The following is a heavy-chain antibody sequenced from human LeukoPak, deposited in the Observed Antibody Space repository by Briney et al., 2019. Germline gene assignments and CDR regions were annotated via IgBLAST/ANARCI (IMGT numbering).Heavy chain of an antibody. CDR1: GGSISSGGYY. CDR3: ARGGDFDSGMDV. CDR2: IYHSGST. V-gene: IGHV4-30-2*01. J-gene: IGHJ6*03. D-gene: IGHD3-9*01. Sequence: SETLSLTCTVSGGSISSGGYYWSWIRQPPGKGLEWIGYIYHSGSTYYNPSLKSRVTISVDRSKNQFSLKLSSVTAADTAVYYCARGGDFDSGMDVWGKGTTVTVSS.